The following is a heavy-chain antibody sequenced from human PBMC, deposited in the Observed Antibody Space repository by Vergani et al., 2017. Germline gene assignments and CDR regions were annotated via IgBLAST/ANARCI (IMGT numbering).Heavy chain of an antibody. D-gene: IGHD5-18*01. CDR2: TYYRSKWYN. Sequence: QVQLQQSGPGLVKPSQPLSLTSAISRDTVSSNSAAWNWIRQSPSTGLLWLGRTYYRSKWYNDYAVSVKSRITINPDTSKNHFSLQLNSVTPEDTAVYYCARDQGRXAKQDTAMGMTPLYYYYGIDVWGQGTTVTVSS. V-gene: IGHV6-1*01. CDR1: RDTVSSNSAA. J-gene: IGHJ6*02. CDR3: ARDQGRXAKQDTAMGMTPLYYYYGIDV.